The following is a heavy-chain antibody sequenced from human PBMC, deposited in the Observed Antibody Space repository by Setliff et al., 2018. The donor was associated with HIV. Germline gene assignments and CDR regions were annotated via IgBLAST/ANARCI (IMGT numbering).Heavy chain of an antibody. CDR3: TRDKGYAFDI. CDR1: GFAFGDFT. V-gene: IGHV3-49*04. CDR2: IRSKAYGGTT. J-gene: IGHJ3*02. Sequence: GESLKISCTASGFAFGDFTMSWVRQAPGKGLEWVGFIRSKAYGGTTEYAASVKDRFTVSRDDSKSIAYLQINSLKTEDTAVYYCTRDKGYAFDIWGQGTMVTVSS. D-gene: IGHD5-18*01.